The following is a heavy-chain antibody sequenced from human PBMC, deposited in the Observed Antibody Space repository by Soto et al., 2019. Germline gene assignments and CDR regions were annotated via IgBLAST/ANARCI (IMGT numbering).Heavy chain of an antibody. CDR3: ARDEVVGPFNGDLDY. Sequence: GASVKVSCKASGYSFTRHSMQWVRQAPGQGLEWMGIINPSGGSTNYAQKFQGRVTISRDNSKNTVYLQMNSLRAEDTGVYYCARDEVVGPFNGDLDYWGQGTLVTVSS. CDR1: GYSFTRHS. CDR2: INPSGGST. V-gene: IGHV1-46*01. D-gene: IGHD1-26*01. J-gene: IGHJ4*02.